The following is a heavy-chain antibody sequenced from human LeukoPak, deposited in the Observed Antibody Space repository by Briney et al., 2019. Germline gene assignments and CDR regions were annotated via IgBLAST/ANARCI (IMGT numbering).Heavy chain of an antibody. CDR1: GFTVSSNY. V-gene: IGHV3-66*01. D-gene: IGHD3-22*01. J-gene: IGHJ4*02. CDR3: ARGGFDLSSGLDY. CDR2: IYADGSGGKT. Sequence: GGSLRLSCAASGFTVSSNYMSWVRQAPGKGLECVSVIYADGSGGKTYYADSVKGRFTISRDNSKNMLYLQMNSLRAKDTAVYYCARGGFDLSSGLDYWGQGTLVTVSS.